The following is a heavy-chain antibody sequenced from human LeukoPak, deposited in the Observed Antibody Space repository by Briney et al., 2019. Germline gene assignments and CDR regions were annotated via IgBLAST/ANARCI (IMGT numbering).Heavy chain of an antibody. CDR3: ARGSQWLWPDY. CDR2: IYYSGST. CDR1: GGSISSYY. J-gene: IGHJ4*02. Sequence: PSETLSLTCTVSGGSISSYYWSWIRQPPGKGLEWIGYIYYSGSTNYNPSLKSRVTISVDTSKNQFSLKLSSVTAADTAVYYCARGSQWLWPDYWGQGTLVTVSS. D-gene: IGHD3-22*01. V-gene: IGHV4-59*08.